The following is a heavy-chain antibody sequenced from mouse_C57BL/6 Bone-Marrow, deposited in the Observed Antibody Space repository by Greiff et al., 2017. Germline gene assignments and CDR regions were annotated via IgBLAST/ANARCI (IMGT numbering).Heavy chain of an antibody. CDR2: IDPSDSYT. CDR3: AGYEGRLLQVDY. V-gene: IGHV1-59*01. J-gene: IGHJ2*01. D-gene: IGHD1-1*01. Sequence: VQLQQPGAELVRPGTSVKLSCKASGYTFTSYWMHWVKQRPGQGLEWIGVIDPSDSYTNYNQKFKGKATLTVDTSSSTAYMRLSSMTSEDSAVYYCAGYEGRLLQVDYGGQGTTLTVSS. CDR1: GYTFTSYW.